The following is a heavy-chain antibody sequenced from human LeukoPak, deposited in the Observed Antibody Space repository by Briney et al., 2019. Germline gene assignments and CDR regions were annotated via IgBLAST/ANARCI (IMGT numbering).Heavy chain of an antibody. CDR1: GGSISKNIW. V-gene: IGHV4-4*02. Sequence: SETLSLTCTVSGGSISKNIWWSWVRQPPGKGLEWIGEIYHSGSTNYNPSLKSRVIISVDKSKNQFSLNLSSVTAADTAVYYCARDFRLATISRLDLWGQGTLVTVSS. D-gene: IGHD3-16*01. CDR2: IYHSGST. CDR3: ARDFRLATISRLDL. J-gene: IGHJ5*02.